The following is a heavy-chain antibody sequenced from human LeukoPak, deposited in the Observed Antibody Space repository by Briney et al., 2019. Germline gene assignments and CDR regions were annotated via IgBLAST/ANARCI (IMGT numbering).Heavy chain of an antibody. CDR1: GFTFSNAW. D-gene: IGHD3-22*01. CDR3: TTDPMIVVVITIDY. J-gene: IGHJ4*02. Sequence: GGSLRLSCAASGFTFSNAWMSWVRQAPGKGLEWVGRIKSKTDGGTTDYAAPVKGRFTISRDDSKNTPYLQMNSLKTEDTAVYYCTTDPMIVVVITIDYWGQGTLVTVSS. V-gene: IGHV3-15*01. CDR2: IKSKTDGGTT.